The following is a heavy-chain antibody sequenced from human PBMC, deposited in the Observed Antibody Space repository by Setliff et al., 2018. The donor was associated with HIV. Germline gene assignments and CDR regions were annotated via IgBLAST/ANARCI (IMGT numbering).Heavy chain of an antibody. D-gene: IGHD1-1*01. V-gene: IGHV4-39*07. CDR3: SRYNPASYNNYYYYYMDV. CDR2: MYSSGTT. J-gene: IGHJ6*03. CDR1: GASLSRSTYY. Sequence: SETLSLTCTVSGASLSRSTYYWGWIRQPPGKGLEWIGTMYSSGTTYYNPSLKSRVTISVDTSKNQFSLKLTSVTAADTAVYFCSRYNPASYNNYYYYYMDVWGKGTTVTVSS.